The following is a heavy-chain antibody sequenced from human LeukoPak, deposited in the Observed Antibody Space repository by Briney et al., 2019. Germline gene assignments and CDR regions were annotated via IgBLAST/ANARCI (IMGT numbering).Heavy chain of an antibody. V-gene: IGHV4-59*01. CDR3: GREVIAAAVTVFDY. Sequence: SETLSLPCTASGGSISSCYWSWIRQPPGKGLEWVGYIYYSGSTNYNPSLKSRVTISVDTSKNQFSLKLSSVTAAVTAVYCCGREVIAAAVTVFDYLGPGTLVTVFS. CDR1: GGSISSCY. J-gene: IGHJ4*01. CDR2: IYYSGST. D-gene: IGHD6-13*01.